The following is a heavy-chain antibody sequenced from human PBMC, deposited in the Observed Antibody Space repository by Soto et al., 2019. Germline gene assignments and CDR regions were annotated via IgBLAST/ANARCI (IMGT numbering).Heavy chain of an antibody. V-gene: IGHV3-33*01. CDR3: ARGIAGYGMDV. D-gene: IGHD6-13*01. CDR1: GFTFSSYG. CDR2: IWYDGSNK. Sequence: QVQLVESGGGVVQPGRSLRLSCAASGFTFSSYGMHWVRQAPGKGLEWVAVIWYDGSNKYYADSVKGQFTISRDNSKNTLYLQMNSLRAEDTAVYYCARGIAGYGMDVWGQGTTVTVSS. J-gene: IGHJ6*02.